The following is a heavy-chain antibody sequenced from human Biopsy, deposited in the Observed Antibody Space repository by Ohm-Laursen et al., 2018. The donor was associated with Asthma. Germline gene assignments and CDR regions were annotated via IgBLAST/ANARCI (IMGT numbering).Heavy chain of an antibody. CDR1: GGTFSRYA. CDR3: ARGGYYGDRRHHNGLDV. V-gene: IGHV1-69*13. CDR2: IIPVFGTS. Sequence: VKISCKASGGTFSRYAISWVRQAPGQGLEWMGGIIPVFGTSDYAQKFQGRVTFTADGSTSSAYMELSSLRKEDTAVYYCARGGYYGDRRHHNGLDVWGQGTTVTVSS. D-gene: IGHD4-17*01. J-gene: IGHJ6*02.